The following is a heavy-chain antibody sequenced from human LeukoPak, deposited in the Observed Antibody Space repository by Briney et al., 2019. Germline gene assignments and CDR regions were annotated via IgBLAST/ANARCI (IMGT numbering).Heavy chain of an antibody. J-gene: IGHJ4*02. Sequence: GGSLRLSCAASGFTFSSYTMSWVRQAPGKGLEWVSTITTSDGNTYYADSVKGRFTVSRDNSKNTLFLQMNSLRAEDMAVYYCAKDGGLWVSAHWGDSWGRGTLVTVSS. D-gene: IGHD7-27*01. CDR1: GFTFSSYT. CDR2: ITTSDGNT. CDR3: AKDGGLWVSAHWGDS. V-gene: IGHV3-23*01.